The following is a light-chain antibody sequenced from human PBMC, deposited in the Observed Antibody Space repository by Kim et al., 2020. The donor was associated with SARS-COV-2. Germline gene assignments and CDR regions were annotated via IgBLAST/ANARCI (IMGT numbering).Light chain of an antibody. CDR3: NSHTSSATFV. Sequence: QSVLTQPASVSGSPGQSITISCTGTRSDVGGFNYVSWYQQHPGKAPKLIIYDVVERPSGISDRFSGSKSGNTASLTISGLQADDEAEYYCNSHTSSATFVFGGGTKVTVL. V-gene: IGLV2-14*03. CDR1: RSDVGGFNY. J-gene: IGLJ1*01. CDR2: DVV.